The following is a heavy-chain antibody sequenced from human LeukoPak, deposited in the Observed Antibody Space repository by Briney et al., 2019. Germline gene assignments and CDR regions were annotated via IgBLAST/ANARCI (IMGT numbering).Heavy chain of an antibody. V-gene: IGHV4-39*07. CDR1: GGSLSSSDYH. CDR2: MYYGGST. D-gene: IGHD1-26*01. CDR3: ARDSGAIDYYGMDV. Sequence: SETLSLTCTVSGGSLSSSDYHWGWIRQPPGKGPEWIGSMYYGGSTYYNLSLKSRVTISVDTSKNQFSLKLSSVTAADTAVYFCARDSGAIDYYGMDVWGQGTTVTVSS. J-gene: IGHJ6*02.